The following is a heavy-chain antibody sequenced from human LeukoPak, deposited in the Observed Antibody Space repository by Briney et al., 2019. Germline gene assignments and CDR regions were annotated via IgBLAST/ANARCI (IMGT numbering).Heavy chain of an antibody. D-gene: IGHD3-22*01. CDR2: IYSGGST. CDR3: ARGPLFRYYDSSGYNY. CDR1: GFTVSSNY. J-gene: IGHJ4*02. Sequence: GGSLRLSCAASGFTVSSNYMSWVRQAPGKGLEWVSVIYSGGSTYYADSVKGRFTISRDNSKNTLYLQMNSLRAEDTAVYYCARGPLFRYYDSSGYNYWGQGTLVTVSS. V-gene: IGHV3-53*01.